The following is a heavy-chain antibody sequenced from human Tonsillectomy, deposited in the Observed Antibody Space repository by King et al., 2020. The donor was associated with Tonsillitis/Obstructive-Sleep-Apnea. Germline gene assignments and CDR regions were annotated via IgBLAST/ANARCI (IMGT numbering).Heavy chain of an antibody. CDR1: GFTFSSYW. CDR2: INNDASST. CDR3: ARGALGISPHFDC. D-gene: IGHD7-27*01. J-gene: IGHJ4*02. V-gene: IGHV3-74*01. Sequence: QLVESGGGLVQPGGSLRLSCAASGFTFSSYWMHWVHQAPGKGLVWVSRINNDASSTNYADSVKGRFTISRDNAKNTLYLQMNSLRAEDTAVYYCARGALGISPHFDCWGQGTLVTVSS.